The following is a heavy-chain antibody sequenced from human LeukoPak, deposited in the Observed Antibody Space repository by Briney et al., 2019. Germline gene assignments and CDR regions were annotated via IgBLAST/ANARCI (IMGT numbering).Heavy chain of an antibody. CDR2: IYWNDDK. CDR1: GFSLRTSGVG. D-gene: IGHD3-22*01. CDR3: FDY. V-gene: IGHV2-5*01. J-gene: IGHJ4*02. Sequence: SGPTLVNPTQTLTLSCTCSGFSLRTSGVGVGWIRQPPGKALEWLALIYWNDDKRYSPSLKSRLTLTKDTSKNQVVLTMTNMDPVYDSSVGPFDYWGQGTLVTVSS.